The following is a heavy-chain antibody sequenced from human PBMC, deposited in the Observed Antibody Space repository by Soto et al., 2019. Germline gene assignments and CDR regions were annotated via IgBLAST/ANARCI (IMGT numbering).Heavy chain of an antibody. Sequence: EVQLVESGGGLIQPGGSLRLSCAASGFTVSSNYMSWVRQAPGMGLEWVSVIYRGETTYYADSVRGRFTVSKDNSKNTLDLQMNSLRVEDTAVYYCARRAVGGSPPSRMDVWGPGTTVTVS. CDR3: ARRAVGGSPPSRMDV. J-gene: IGHJ6*02. D-gene: IGHD1-26*01. CDR2: IYRGETT. CDR1: GFTVSSNY. V-gene: IGHV3-53*01.